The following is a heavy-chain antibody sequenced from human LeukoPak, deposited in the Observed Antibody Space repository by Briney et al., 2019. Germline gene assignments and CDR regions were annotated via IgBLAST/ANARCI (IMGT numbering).Heavy chain of an antibody. D-gene: IGHD6-6*01. CDR1: GGTFSSYT. J-gene: IGHJ4*02. V-gene: IGHV1-69*04. Sequence: SVEVSCKASGGTFSSYTISWVRQAPGQGLEWMGRIIPILGIANYAQKFQGRVTITADKSTSTAYMELSSLRSEDTAVYYCARESSSSGGFDYWGQGTLVTVSS. CDR2: IIPILGIA. CDR3: ARESSSSGGFDY.